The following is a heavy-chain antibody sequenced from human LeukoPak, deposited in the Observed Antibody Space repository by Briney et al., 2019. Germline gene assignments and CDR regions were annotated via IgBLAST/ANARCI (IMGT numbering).Heavy chain of an antibody. CDR3: ARRFSNSHFDY. Sequence: SETLSLTCAVSGYSISSGYYWGWIRQPPGKGLEWIGNIYHSGSTHYNPSLKSRVTISVDTSKNQFSLKLSSVTATDTAVYYCARRFSNSHFDYWGQGTLVTVSS. J-gene: IGHJ4*02. CDR1: GYSISSGYY. CDR2: IYHSGST. V-gene: IGHV4-38-2*01. D-gene: IGHD6-6*01.